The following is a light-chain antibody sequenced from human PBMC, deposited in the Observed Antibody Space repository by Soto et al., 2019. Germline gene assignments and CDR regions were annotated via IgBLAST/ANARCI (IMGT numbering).Light chain of an antibody. CDR1: SGHSAYA. J-gene: IGLJ2*01. CDR3: QTWGTGVV. CDR2: VNSDGSH. Sequence: VLTQSPSASASLGASVKLTCTLSSGHSAYAIAWHQQQPEKGPRYLMKVNSDGSHVKGDGIPDRFSGSSSGAERYLTISSLQSEDEADYYCQTWGTGVVFGGGTKLTVL. V-gene: IGLV4-69*01.